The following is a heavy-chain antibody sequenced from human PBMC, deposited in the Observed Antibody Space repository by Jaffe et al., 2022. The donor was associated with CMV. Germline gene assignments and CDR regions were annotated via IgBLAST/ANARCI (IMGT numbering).Heavy chain of an antibody. D-gene: IGHD6-19*01. Sequence: QVQLQESGPGLVKPSETLSLTCTVSGGSISSYYWSWIRQPPGKGLEWIGYIYYSGSTNYNPSLKSRVTISVDTSKNQFSLKLSSVTAADTAVYYCARDRGDSSGGGDAFDIWGQGTMVTVSS. J-gene: IGHJ3*02. V-gene: IGHV4-59*01. CDR3: ARDRGDSSGGGDAFDI. CDR2: IYYSGST. CDR1: GGSISSYY.